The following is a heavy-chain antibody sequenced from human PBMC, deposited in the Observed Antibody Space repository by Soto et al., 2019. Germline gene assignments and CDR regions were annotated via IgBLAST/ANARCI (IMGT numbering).Heavy chain of an antibody. D-gene: IGHD6-13*01. CDR1: GYTFTSYD. CDR3: ARGSRGIAAAGTRDYYYYYGMDV. CDR2: MNPNSGNT. Sequence: ASVKVSCKASGYTFTSYDINWVRQAAGQGLEWMGWMNPNSGNTGYAQKFQGRVTMTRNTSISTAYMELSSLRSEDTAVYYCARGSRGIAAAGTRDYYYYYGMDVWGQGTTVTVSS. V-gene: IGHV1-8*01. J-gene: IGHJ6*02.